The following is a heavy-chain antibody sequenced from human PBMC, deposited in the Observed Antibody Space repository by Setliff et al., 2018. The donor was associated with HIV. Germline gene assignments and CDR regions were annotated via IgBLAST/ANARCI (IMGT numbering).Heavy chain of an antibody. D-gene: IGHD1-26*01. CDR1: GGTFSSYA. J-gene: IGHJ4*02. CDR2: IIPILGIA. Sequence: SVKVSCKASGGTFSSYAISWVRQAPGQGLEWMGGIIPILGIANYAQKFQGRVTITADKSTSTAYMELSTLRFEDTAVYYCASRAAGPSGRFFYYFNQWGQGTLVTVSS. CDR3: ASRAAGPSGRFFYYFNQ. V-gene: IGHV1-69*10.